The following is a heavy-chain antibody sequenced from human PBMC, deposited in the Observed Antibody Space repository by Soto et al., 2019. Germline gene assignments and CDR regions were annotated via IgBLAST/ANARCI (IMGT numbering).Heavy chain of an antibody. Sequence: PGGSLRLSCAASGFIFNNFGIHWVRQAPGKGLEWVAVIWYDGSKKYYADSVKGRFTISRDSSKNTVDLGMNSLRVEDTAVYHCASAGQQLVWYFDYWGHGTLVTVSS. V-gene: IGHV3-33*01. CDR3: ASAGQQLVWYFDY. J-gene: IGHJ4*01. CDR2: IWYDGSKK. CDR1: GFIFNNFG. D-gene: IGHD6-13*01.